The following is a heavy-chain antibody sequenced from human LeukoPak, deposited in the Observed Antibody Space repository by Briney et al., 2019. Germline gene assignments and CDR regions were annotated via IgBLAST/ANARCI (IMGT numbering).Heavy chain of an antibody. D-gene: IGHD4-23*01. J-gene: IGHJ6*02. CDR2: INAGNGNT. CDR3: AIDTVVTPNYYYYYGMDV. V-gene: IGHV1-3*01. CDR1: GYTFTSYA. Sequence: ASVKVSCKASGYTFTSYAMHWVRQAPGQRLEWMGWINAGNGNTKYSQKFQGRVTITADESTSTAYMELSSLRSEDTAVYYCAIDTVVTPNYYYYYGMDVWGQGTTVTVSS.